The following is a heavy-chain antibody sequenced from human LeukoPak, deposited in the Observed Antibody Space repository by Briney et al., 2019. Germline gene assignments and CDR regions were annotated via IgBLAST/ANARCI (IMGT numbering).Heavy chain of an antibody. Sequence: GGSLRLSCAASGFTFDDYAMHWVRQAPGKGLEWVSGISWNSGSIGYADSVKGRFTISRDNAKNTLYLQMNSLRVEDTAVYYCASSPVITRDWGQGTLVTVSS. V-gene: IGHV3-9*01. J-gene: IGHJ4*02. D-gene: IGHD3-22*01. CDR1: GFTFDDYA. CDR3: ASSPVITRD. CDR2: ISWNSGSI.